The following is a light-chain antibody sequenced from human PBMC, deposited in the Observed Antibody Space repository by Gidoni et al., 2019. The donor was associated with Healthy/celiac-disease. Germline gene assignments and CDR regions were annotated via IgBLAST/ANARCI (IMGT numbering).Light chain of an antibody. Sequence: DIQMTQLTSSVSASVGDRVTIPCRASLGISSCLAWYQQKPGKTPKLLIYAASSLQSGVPSRFSGSGSGTDFTLTISSLQPEDFATYYCQQANSFPWTFGQGTKVEIK. CDR2: AAS. CDR1: LGISSC. V-gene: IGKV1-12*01. CDR3: QQANSFPWT. J-gene: IGKJ1*01.